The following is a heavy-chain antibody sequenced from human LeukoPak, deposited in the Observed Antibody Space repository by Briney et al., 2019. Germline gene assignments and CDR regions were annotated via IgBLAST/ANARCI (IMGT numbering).Heavy chain of an antibody. D-gene: IGHD3-22*01. Sequence: PSETLSLTCAVYGGSLSGYNWFWIRQPPGKGLEWIGKINHSGRTNYNPSLKSRVTISIDKSENRFSVKLTSVTAADSAVYFCARAYYYDSTGYFEDEYWGQGTLVAVSS. V-gene: IGHV4-34*01. CDR2: INHSGRT. CDR1: GGSLSGYN. CDR3: ARAYYYDSTGYFEDEY. J-gene: IGHJ4*02.